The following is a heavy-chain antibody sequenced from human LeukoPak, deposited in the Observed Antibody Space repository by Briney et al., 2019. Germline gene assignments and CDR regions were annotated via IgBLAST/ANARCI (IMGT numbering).Heavy chain of an antibody. D-gene: IGHD5-24*01. CDR1: GITLSNYC. V-gene: IGHV3-23*01. Sequence: GGSLRLSCAVSGITLSNYCMSWVRQAPGKGLEWVAGISDSGGSTNYADSVKGRLTISRDNPKNTLYLQMNSLRAEGTAVYYCARDRDAPAFDIWGQGTMVTVS. CDR3: ARDRDAPAFDI. CDR2: ISDSGGST. J-gene: IGHJ3*02.